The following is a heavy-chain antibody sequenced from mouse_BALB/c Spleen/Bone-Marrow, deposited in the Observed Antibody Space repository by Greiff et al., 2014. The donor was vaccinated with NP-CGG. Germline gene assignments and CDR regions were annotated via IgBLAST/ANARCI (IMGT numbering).Heavy chain of an antibody. CDR2: INPSTGYT. J-gene: IGHJ3*01. D-gene: IGHD1-1*01. CDR3: AGRDGISYSFVY. CDR1: GYTFTNYW. Sequence: QVQLQQPGAELAKPGASVKMSCKASGYTFTNYWMHWVKQRPGQGLEWIGYINPSTGYTEYNQKFKDKATLTADKSSSTAYMLLSSLTSEDSAVYYCAGRDGISYSFVYWGQGTLVTVSA. V-gene: IGHV1-7*01.